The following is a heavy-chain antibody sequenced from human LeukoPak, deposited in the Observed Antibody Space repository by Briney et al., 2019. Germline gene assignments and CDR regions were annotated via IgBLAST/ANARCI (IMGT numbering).Heavy chain of an antibody. D-gene: IGHD2-2*01. CDR3: ARDLGFCSSTSCYPWFDP. CDR1: GGSISSYY. Sequence: SETLSLTCTVSGGSISSYYWSWIRQPPGKGLEWIGYIYYSGSTNYNPSLKSRVTISVDTSKNQLSLKLSSVTAADTAVYYCARDLGFCSSTSCYPWFDPWGQGTLVTVSS. V-gene: IGHV4-59*01. J-gene: IGHJ5*02. CDR2: IYYSGST.